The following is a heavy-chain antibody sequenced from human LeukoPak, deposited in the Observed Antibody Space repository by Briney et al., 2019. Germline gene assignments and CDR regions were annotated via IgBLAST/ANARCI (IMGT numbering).Heavy chain of an antibody. D-gene: IGHD3-22*01. J-gene: IGHJ4*02. CDR1: GFTFNNYA. V-gene: IGHV3-23*01. Sequence: GGSLRLSCAASGFTFNNYAMSWVRQAPGMGLEWLSYVSGSGGSTYYADSVKGRFTISRDNSKNTLYLQMNSLRAEDTALYYCAKSYSSDFYYGGDYFDYWGQGTLVTVSS. CDR2: VSGSGGST. CDR3: AKSYSSDFYYGGDYFDY.